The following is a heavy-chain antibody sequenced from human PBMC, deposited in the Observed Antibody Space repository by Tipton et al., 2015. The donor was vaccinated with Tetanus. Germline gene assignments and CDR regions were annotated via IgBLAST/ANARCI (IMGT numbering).Heavy chain of an antibody. CDR2: IYYRGDT. Sequence: TLSLTCTVSGDSISRGGYFWNWVRPRPGKGPEGIGYIYYRGDTFYNPSLKSRVSMSVDTSKNQFSLNLTSVTAADTAVYYCARGLPRQPFYFDYWGQGKLVTVSS. J-gene: IGHJ4*02. V-gene: IGHV4-31*03. D-gene: IGHD3-16*01. CDR3: ARGLPRQPFYFDY. CDR1: GDSISRGGYF.